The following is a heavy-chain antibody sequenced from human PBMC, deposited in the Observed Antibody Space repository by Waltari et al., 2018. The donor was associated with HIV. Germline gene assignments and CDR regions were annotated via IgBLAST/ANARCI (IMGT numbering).Heavy chain of an antibody. V-gene: IGHV3-53*01. CDR2: IYSIGST. D-gene: IGHD2-21*01. CDR1: GFIVSSNY. CDR3: AREGKGIEDHYYGMDV. Sequence: EVQLVESGGGLIQPGGSLRLSCAASGFIVSSNYMSWVRQAPGKGLEWVSVIYSIGSTYYAESVKGRFTISRDNSKNTLNLQMNSLRVEDTAVYYCAREGKGIEDHYYGMDVWGRGTTVTVSS. J-gene: IGHJ6*02.